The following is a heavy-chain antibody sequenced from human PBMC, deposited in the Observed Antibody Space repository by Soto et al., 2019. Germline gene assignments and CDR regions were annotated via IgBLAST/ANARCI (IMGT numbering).Heavy chain of an antibody. CDR1: GDSISAYS. Sequence: PSETLSLTCTVSGDSISAYSLSWVRQPPGKGLEWIGYIYHSGSTYYNPSLKSRVTISVDRSKNQFSLKLSSVTAADTAVYYCASGPIGDYTDGFDYWGQGTLVTVSS. CDR3: ASGPIGDYTDGFDY. D-gene: IGHD4-17*01. V-gene: IGHV4-30-2*01. CDR2: IYHSGST. J-gene: IGHJ4*02.